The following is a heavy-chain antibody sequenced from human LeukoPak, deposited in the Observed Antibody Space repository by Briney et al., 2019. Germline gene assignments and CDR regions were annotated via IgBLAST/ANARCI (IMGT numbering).Heavy chain of an antibody. CDR1: GFTFSDYY. CDR3: AREDYGGHYGMDV. J-gene: IGHJ6*02. Sequence: GGSLRLSCAASGFTFSDYYMSWIRQAPGKGLEWVSYISSSGSTIYYTDSVKGGFTLSRDKSKNSLYLQMNSLRAEDTAVYYCAREDYGGHYGMDVWGQGTTVNVSS. D-gene: IGHD4-17*01. CDR2: ISSSGSTI. V-gene: IGHV3-11*01.